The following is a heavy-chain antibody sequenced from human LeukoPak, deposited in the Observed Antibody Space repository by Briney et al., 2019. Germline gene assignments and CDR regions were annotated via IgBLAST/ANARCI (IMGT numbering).Heavy chain of an antibody. D-gene: IGHD3-22*01. CDR3: AKDRDSRGYRTLFDS. CDR2: INWNGGGI. J-gene: IGHJ4*02. CDR1: GFTFNDYA. V-gene: IGHV3-9*01. Sequence: GRSLRLSCVASGFTFNDYAMHWVRQAPGKGLEWVSGINWNGGGIDYTDSVKGRFTVSRDNVKNSLYLQMKSLRAEDTALYYCAKDRDSRGYRTLFDSWGQGTLVTVSS.